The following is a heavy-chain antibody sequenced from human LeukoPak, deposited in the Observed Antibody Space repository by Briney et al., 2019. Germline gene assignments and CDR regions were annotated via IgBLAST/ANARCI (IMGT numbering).Heavy chain of an antibody. Sequence: QPGGSLRLSCAASGFTVSSSYMNWVRQAPGKGLEWVSVIYSGGSTYYADSVKGRFTISRDNSKNTLYLQMSSLRAEDTAVYYCAKIRTIVVVVAATDYWGQGTLVTVSS. D-gene: IGHD2-15*01. CDR2: IYSGGST. J-gene: IGHJ4*02. CDR3: AKIRTIVVVVAATDY. V-gene: IGHV3-66*01. CDR1: GFTVSSSY.